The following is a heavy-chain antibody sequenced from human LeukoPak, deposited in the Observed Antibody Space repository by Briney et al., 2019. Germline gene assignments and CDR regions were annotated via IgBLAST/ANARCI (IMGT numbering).Heavy chain of an antibody. CDR1: GFTVSSNY. V-gene: IGHV3-53*01. Sequence: PGGSLRLSCAASGFTVSSNYMSWVRQAPGKGLEWVSVIYSGGSTYYADSVKGRFTISRDNSKNTLYLQMNSLRAEHTAVYYCAKDYYDSSGYYQFDYWGQGTLVTVSS. CDR2: IYSGGST. CDR3: AKDYYDSSGYYQFDY. D-gene: IGHD3-22*01. J-gene: IGHJ4*02.